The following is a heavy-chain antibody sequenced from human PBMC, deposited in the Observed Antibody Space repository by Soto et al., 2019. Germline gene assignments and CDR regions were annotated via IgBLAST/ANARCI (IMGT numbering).Heavy chain of an antibody. CDR1: GYSFTSYW. J-gene: IGHJ4*02. D-gene: IGHD3-10*01. CDR2: IYPGDSDT. Sequence: PGESLKISCKGSGYSFTSYWIGWVRQMPGKGLEWMGIIYPGDSDTRYSPSFQGQVTISADKSISTAYLQWSSPKASDTAMYYCARASDSGSSYSPADSWGQGTLVTVSS. V-gene: IGHV5-51*01. CDR3: ARASDSGSSYSPADS.